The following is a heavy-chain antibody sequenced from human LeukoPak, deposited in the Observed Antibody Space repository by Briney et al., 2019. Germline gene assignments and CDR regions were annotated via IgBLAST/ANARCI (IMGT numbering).Heavy chain of an antibody. CDR3: ARDGAGGSSDI. J-gene: IGHJ4*02. Sequence: SETLSLPCTVSGGSISSNYWSWIRQPAGKGLEWIGRIYISGNTNYNPSLKSRVTMSVDTSKKQFSLKLSSVTAADTAVYYCARDGAGGSSDIWGQGTLVTVSS. CDR2: IYISGNT. D-gene: IGHD3-10*01. CDR1: GGSISSNY. V-gene: IGHV4-4*07.